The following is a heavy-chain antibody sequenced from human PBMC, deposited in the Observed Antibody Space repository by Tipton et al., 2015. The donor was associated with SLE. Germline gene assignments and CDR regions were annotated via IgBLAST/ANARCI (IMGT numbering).Heavy chain of an antibody. CDR2: IYYGEGT. Sequence: LRLSCTVSGDSISNGDDYWSWIRQPPGKGLEWIGNIYYGEGTYYNPSLESRVTISLDTSKNQFSLKLNSVTAADTAVYFCARGFFHDYWSAEQGRKSFYFDNWGQGALVTVSS. D-gene: IGHD3-3*01. J-gene: IGHJ4*02. CDR1: GDSISNGDDY. CDR3: ARGFFHDYWSAEQGRKSFYFDN. V-gene: IGHV4-31*03.